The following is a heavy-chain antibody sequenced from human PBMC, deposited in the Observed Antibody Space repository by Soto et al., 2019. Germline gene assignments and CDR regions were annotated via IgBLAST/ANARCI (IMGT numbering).Heavy chain of an antibody. J-gene: IGHJ5*02. Sequence: EVQLVESGGGLVRPGGSLTLSCAASGVTFSREWMSWVRQAPGKGPEFVANIKEDGSAKYYADAVKGRFTLSRDNVDNSLYLPMNSLRAEDTAVYYCARDGDWYAAWGQGTLVTVSS. V-gene: IGHV3-7*01. CDR1: GVTFSREW. CDR3: ARDGDWYAA. CDR2: IKEDGSAK. D-gene: IGHD2-21*01.